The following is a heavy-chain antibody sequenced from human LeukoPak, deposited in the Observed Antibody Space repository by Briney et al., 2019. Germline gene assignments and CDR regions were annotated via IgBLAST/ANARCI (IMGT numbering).Heavy chain of an antibody. CDR1: GYTFTGYY. J-gene: IGHJ4*02. CDR3: ARGFPRGARIAVAGTYYFDY. D-gene: IGHD6-19*01. CDR2: INPNSGGT. V-gene: IGHV1-2*04. Sequence: GASVKVSCKASGYTFTGYYMHWVRQAPGQGLEWMGWINPNSGGTNYAQKFQGWVTMTRDTSISTAYMELSSLRSEDTAVYYCARGFPRGARIAVAGTYYFDYWGQGTLVTVSS.